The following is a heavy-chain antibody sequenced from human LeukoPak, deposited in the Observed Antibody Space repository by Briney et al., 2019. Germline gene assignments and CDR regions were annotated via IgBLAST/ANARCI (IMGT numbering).Heavy chain of an antibody. CDR1: GYTFTSYY. CDR3: AREQFTVTAFIMSV. J-gene: IGHJ4*02. D-gene: IGHD2-21*02. CDR2: INPSGGST. Sequence: GASGKVSCKASGYTFTSYYMHSVRQAPGQGLEWMGIINPSGGSTSYAQKFQGRLTMTRDTSTSTVYMELSSLRSEDTAVYYCAREQFTVTAFIMSVWGQGTLVTVSS. V-gene: IGHV1-46*01.